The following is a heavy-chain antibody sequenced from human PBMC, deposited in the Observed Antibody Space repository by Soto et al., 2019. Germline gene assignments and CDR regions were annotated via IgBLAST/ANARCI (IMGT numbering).Heavy chain of an antibody. Sequence: EVQLLESGGGLVQPGGSLRVSCAASGFSVSSYYMSWVRRAPGKGPEWVSVIYRDDSTHYADSVKGRFTISRDISKNTLYLQMNSLRAEDTALYYCARDPTGYWYFDLWGRGTLVTVSS. CDR3: ARDPTGYWYFDL. V-gene: IGHV3-66*01. J-gene: IGHJ2*01. CDR1: GFSVSSYY. CDR2: IYRDDST.